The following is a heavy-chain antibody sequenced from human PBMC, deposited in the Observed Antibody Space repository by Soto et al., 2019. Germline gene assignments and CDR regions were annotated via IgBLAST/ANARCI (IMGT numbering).Heavy chain of an antibody. Sequence: QVQLVQSGAEVKKPGSSVKVSCKASGGTFSSYAISWVRQAPGQGLEWMGGIIPIFGTANYAQKFQGRVTITADESTSPAYMELGSLRSEDSAVYYCARYEGIAAAGTEYYYGMDVWGQGTTVTVSS. CDR3: ARYEGIAAAGTEYYYGMDV. CDR2: IIPIFGTA. CDR1: GGTFSSYA. J-gene: IGHJ6*02. V-gene: IGHV1-69*12. D-gene: IGHD6-13*01.